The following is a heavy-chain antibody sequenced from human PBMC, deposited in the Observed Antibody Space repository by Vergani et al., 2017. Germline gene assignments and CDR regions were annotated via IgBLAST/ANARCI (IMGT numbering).Heavy chain of an antibody. CDR1: GFTFDDYA. D-gene: IGHD2-2*01. J-gene: IGHJ2*01. Sequence: EVQLVESGGGLVQPGGSLRLSCAASGFTFDDYAMHWVRQAPGKGLEWVSGISWNSGSIGYADSVKGRFTISRDNAKNSLYLQMNSLRAEDTAVYYCARDGEYCSSTSCHPWWYFDLWGRGTLVTVSS. CDR2: ISWNSGSI. V-gene: IGHV3-9*01. CDR3: ARDGEYCSSTSCHPWWYFDL.